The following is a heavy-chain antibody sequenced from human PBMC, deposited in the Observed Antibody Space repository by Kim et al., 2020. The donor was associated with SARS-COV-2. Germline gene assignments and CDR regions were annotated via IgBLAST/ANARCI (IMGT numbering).Heavy chain of an antibody. Sequence: GGSLRLSCAASGFTFSSYWMSWVRQAPGKGLEWVANIKQDGSEKYYVDSVKGRFTISRDNAKNSLYRQMNSLGAEDTAVYYCAGRGPRWYSGSYSDYWGQGTLVTVSS. D-gene: IGHD1-26*01. V-gene: IGHV3-7*01. J-gene: IGHJ4*02. CDR1: GFTFSSYW. CDR2: IKQDGSEK. CDR3: AGRGPRWYSGSYSDY.